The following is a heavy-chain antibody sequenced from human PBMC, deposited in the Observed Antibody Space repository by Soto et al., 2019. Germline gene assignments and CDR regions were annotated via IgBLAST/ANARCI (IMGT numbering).Heavy chain of an antibody. CDR3: ARGYGSGGSVNHHLDY. CDR1: GYSSTSYW. J-gene: IGHJ4*01. V-gene: IGHV5-51*01. CDR2: IYPGDSDT. Sequence: PGESLKISCKGSGYSSTSYWIGWVRQMPGKGLEWMGIIYPGDSDTRYSPSFQGQVTISADKSISTAYLQWSSLKASDTAMYYCARGYGSGGSVNHHLDYWGHGTQVTVSS. D-gene: IGHD3-10*01.